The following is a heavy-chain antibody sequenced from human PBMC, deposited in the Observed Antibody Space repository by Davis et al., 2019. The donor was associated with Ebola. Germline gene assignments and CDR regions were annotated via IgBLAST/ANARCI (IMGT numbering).Heavy chain of an antibody. D-gene: IGHD3-10*01. V-gene: IGHV1-18*01. CDR3: ARESSVLWFGELLNGMDV. Sequence: ASVKVSCKASGYTFTSYAMHWVRQAPGQRLEWMGWISAYNGNTNYAQKLQGRVTMTTDTSTSTAYMELRSLRSDDTAVYYCARESSVLWFGELLNGMDVWGQGTTVTVSS. J-gene: IGHJ6*02. CDR1: GYTFTSYA. CDR2: ISAYNGNT.